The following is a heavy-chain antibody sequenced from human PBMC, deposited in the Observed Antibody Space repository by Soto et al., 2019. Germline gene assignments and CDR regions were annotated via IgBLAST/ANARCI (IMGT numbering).Heavy chain of an antibody. CDR1: GSSIIGYY. CDR2: IHYSGSA. J-gene: IGHJ4*02. Sequence: SETLSLTCTFSGSSIIGYYWTWIRQSPERGLEWIGYIHYSGSANYNPSLNGRLTMSVDRSKSQFSMKLASVTAVDTAVYYCATKDNGKYFFDSWGQGTLGTVSS. D-gene: IGHD1-26*01. V-gene: IGHV4-59*12. CDR3: ATKDNGKYFFDS.